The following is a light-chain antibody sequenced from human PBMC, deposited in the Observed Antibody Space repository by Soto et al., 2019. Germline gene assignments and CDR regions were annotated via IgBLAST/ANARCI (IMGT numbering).Light chain of an antibody. V-gene: IGLV1-40*01. CDR2: GNS. Sequence: QSVLTQPPSVSGAPGQRVTISCTGSSSNIGAGYDVHWYQQLPGTAPKLLIYGNSNRPSGVPDRFSGSKSGTSASLAITGLQAEDEADYYCQSYASSLSGSVFGTGTKV. J-gene: IGLJ1*01. CDR3: QSYASSLSGSV. CDR1: SSNIGAGYD.